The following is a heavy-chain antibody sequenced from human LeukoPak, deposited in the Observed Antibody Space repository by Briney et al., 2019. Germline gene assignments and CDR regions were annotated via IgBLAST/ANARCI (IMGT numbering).Heavy chain of an antibody. V-gene: IGHV1-46*01. J-gene: IGHJ6*02. CDR3: ARGPYCGGDCLRDYYGMDV. Sequence: GASVKVSCKASGYTFINYYMHWVRQAPGQGLEWMGIINPSGGSTRYAQKFQGRVTMTRDTSTSTVYMELRSLRSDDTAVYYCARGPYCGGDCLRDYYGMDVWGQGTTVTVSS. CDR2: INPSGGST. CDR1: GYTFINYY. D-gene: IGHD2-21*02.